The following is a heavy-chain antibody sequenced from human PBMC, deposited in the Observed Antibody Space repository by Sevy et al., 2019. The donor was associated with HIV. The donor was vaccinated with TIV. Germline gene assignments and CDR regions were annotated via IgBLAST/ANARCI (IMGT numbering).Heavy chain of an antibody. V-gene: IGHV3-11*06. Sequence: GGSLRLSCAASGFTFSDYYMNWIRQAPGKGLEWISYISSRNTYTNYADSVKGRFTISRDNAKNSLYLHMDSLRAEDTAVYYCARARIAASAPYYFDYWGQGTLVTVSS. CDR2: ISSRNTYT. J-gene: IGHJ4*02. CDR1: GFTFSDYY. D-gene: IGHD6-13*01. CDR3: ARARIAASAPYYFDY.